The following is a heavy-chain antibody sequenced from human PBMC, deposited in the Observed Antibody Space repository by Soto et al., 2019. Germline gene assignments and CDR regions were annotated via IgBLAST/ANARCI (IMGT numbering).Heavy chain of an antibody. Sequence: EVQLVESGGGLVQPGGSLRLSCAGSGFTFSDYYIDWVRQAPGKGLEWVGRSRDKGNSYSTDYAASVKGRFTVSRDASKNSLYLQMNSLKTEDTALYYCTRSIPGMTSSDYWGQRTLVTVSS. V-gene: IGHV3-72*01. CDR1: GFTFSDYY. CDR3: TRSIPGMTSSDY. CDR2: SRDKGNSYST. D-gene: IGHD1-20*01. J-gene: IGHJ4*02.